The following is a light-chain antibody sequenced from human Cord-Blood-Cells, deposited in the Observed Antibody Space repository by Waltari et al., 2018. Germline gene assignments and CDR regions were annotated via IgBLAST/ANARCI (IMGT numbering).Light chain of an antibody. CDR1: QSVSSY. V-gene: IGKV3-11*01. Sequence: EIVLTQSPATLSLSPGERATLSCRASQSVSSYLAWYQQKPGQAPRLLIYDASNRATGIPARFSGSGSGTDFTLTSSSIEPEDFAVYYCETRSNWPLTLGGGTKVAIK. J-gene: IGKJ4*01. CDR3: ETRSNWPLT. CDR2: DAS.